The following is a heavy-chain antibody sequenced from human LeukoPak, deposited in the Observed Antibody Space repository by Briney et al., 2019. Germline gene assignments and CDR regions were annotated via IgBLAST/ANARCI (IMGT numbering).Heavy chain of an antibody. D-gene: IGHD3-22*01. CDR2: INHGEST. CDR1: GGSFSGYY. CDR3: ARGRTYYYDTSGYYPSIYYGMDV. J-gene: IGHJ6*02. V-gene: IGHV4-34*01. Sequence: SETLSLACAVSGGSFSGYYWYWIRQPPGKGLEWIGEINHGESTNYNPSLKSRATLSVDTSKNQFSLKLTSVTAADTAVYYCARGRTYYYDTSGYYPSIYYGMDVWGQGTTVIVSS.